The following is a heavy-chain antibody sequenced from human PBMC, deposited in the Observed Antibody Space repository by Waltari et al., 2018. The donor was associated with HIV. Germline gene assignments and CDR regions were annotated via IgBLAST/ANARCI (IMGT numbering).Heavy chain of an antibody. CDR2: ISSSSSTI. D-gene: IGHD1-7*01. CDR1: ALPFWPFV. V-gene: IGHV3-48*01. CDR3: ARDAGGGVTGTPGSLDV. J-gene: IGHJ6*02. Sequence: DVRLVESGGGLVKRGGFLHFPLAPLALPFWPFVLSRCRQAPGKGLEWLSDISSSSSTIYYIDSVQGRFTTSRDNDKASVYLQMNSLRVEDTAVYYCARDAGGGVTGTPGSLDVWGQGTAVIVSS.